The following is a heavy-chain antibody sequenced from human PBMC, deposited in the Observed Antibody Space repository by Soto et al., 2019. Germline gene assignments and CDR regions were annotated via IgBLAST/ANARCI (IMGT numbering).Heavy chain of an antibody. D-gene: IGHD1-1*01. CDR3: AGGTGTTFREDSFDI. CDR2: ITHSGST. CDR1: GGSFSGYY. Sequence: QVQLQQWGAGLLKPSETLSLTCAVYGGSFSGYYWSWIRQPPGKGLEWIGEITHSGSTNYNPSLKSRVTTSVDTTKNQYSLQLSSVTAADTAVYYCAGGTGTTFREDSFDIWGQGTMVTVSS. J-gene: IGHJ3*02. V-gene: IGHV4-34*01.